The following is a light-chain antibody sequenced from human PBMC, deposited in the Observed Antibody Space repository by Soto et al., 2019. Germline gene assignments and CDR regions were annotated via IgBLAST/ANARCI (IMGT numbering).Light chain of an antibody. CDR3: HQYYSYPLIT. Sequence: AIRMTQSPSSLSASTGDRVTITCRASQGISSYLAWYQQKPGKAPKLLIYAASTLQSGVPSRFSGSGSGTDCTLTISCLQSEDFATYSCHQYYSYPLITFGQGTRLDSK. V-gene: IGKV1-8*01. CDR2: AAS. CDR1: QGISSY. J-gene: IGKJ5*01.